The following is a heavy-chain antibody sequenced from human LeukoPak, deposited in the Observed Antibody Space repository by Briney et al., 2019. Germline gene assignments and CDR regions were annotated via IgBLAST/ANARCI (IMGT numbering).Heavy chain of an antibody. CDR3: AREGLTNWFDP. J-gene: IGHJ5*02. Sequence: GGSQRLSCAASGFTVSSNYMSWVRQAPGKGLEWVSVIYSGGSTYYADSVKGRFTISRDNSKNTLYLQMNSLRAEDTAVYYCAREGLTNWFDPWGQGTLVTVSS. CDR2: IYSGGST. V-gene: IGHV3-53*01. CDR1: GFTVSSNY.